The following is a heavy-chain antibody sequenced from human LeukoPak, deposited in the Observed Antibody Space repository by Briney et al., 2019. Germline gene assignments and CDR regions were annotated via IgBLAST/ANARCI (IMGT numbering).Heavy chain of an antibody. J-gene: IGHJ4*02. CDR1: GYTFTGYY. V-gene: IGHV1-2*04. D-gene: IGHD3-22*01. CDR2: INPNSGGT. CDR3: ARDLYYDSSGYTYFDY. Sequence: ASVKVSCKASGYTFTGYYMHWVRQAPGQGLEWMGRINPNSGGTNYAQKFQGWVTMTRDTSISTAYMELSRLRSDDTAVYYCARDLYYDSSGYTYFDYWGQGTLVTVSS.